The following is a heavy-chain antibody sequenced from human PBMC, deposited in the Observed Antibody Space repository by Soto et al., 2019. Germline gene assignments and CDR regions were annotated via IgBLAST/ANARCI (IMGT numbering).Heavy chain of an antibody. CDR2: ITPIVGTS. V-gene: IGHV1-69*01. Sequence: QVQLVQSGAEVKKPGSSVRVSCQAIGGPFSSYVISWIRQAPGQGLEWLGGITPIVGTSAYAQRLQGRVSFSADEASVTAYMELTSLTPDDTAVYFCARGGYDGYPIDYWGQGTLVTVSS. J-gene: IGHJ4*02. CDR1: GGPFSSYV. CDR3: ARGGYDGYPIDY. D-gene: IGHD5-12*01.